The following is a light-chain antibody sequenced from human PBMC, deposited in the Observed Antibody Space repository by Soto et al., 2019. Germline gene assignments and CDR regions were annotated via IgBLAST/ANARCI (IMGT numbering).Light chain of an antibody. CDR2: GNN. J-gene: IGLJ3*02. CDR3: QSSDSSLSGWV. V-gene: IGLV1-40*01. Sequence: QAVVTQPPSVSGAPGQRVTIPCIVSSSNIGAGNDVHWYEQLPGTAPKLLIYGNNNRPSGVPDRLSGSKSGTSASLAITGLQAKDEADYHCQSSDSSLSGWVFGGGTKLTVL. CDR1: SSNIGAGND.